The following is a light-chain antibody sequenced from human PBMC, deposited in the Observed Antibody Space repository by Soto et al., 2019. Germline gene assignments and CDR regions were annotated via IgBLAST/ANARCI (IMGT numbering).Light chain of an antibody. CDR1: QSVSSSY. J-gene: IGKJ1*01. CDR3: QQYGSSPRT. Sequence: EIVLTQSPGTLSLSPGERATLSCRASQSVSSSYLAWYQQKPGQAPRLLIYGASSRATGIPDRCSGSGSGTDFTLNISRLETEDFAVYYCQQYGSSPRTFGQGTKVEIK. V-gene: IGKV3-20*01. CDR2: GAS.